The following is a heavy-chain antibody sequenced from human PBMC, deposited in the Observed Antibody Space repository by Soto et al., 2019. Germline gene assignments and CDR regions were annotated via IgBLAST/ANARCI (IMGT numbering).Heavy chain of an antibody. CDR2: IYWDDDK. D-gene: IGHD3-16*01. V-gene: IGHV2-5*02. Sequence: PTWVKPAQTLMVPCAFTTVSLSNSGKGVGWSRQRLRIAVEWLALIYWDDDKQYSPSLQSRLTTTTDTSTKQVVLTMTNMGTVDTATYYCARIPSHYGPCAFDFWGRGTLVTVSS. J-gene: IGHJ4*02. CDR1: TVSLSNSGKG. CDR3: ARIPSHYGPCAFDF.